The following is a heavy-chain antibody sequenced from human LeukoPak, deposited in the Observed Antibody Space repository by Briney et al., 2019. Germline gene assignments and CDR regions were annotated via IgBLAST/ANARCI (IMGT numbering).Heavy chain of an antibody. V-gene: IGHV1-24*01. Sequence: ASVKVSCKVSGYTLTELSMHWVRQAPGKGLEWMGGFDPEDGETIYAQKFQGRVTMTEDTSTDTAYMELSSLRSEDTAVYYCATDLAAGYSSRWYSVGWGQGTLVTVSS. J-gene: IGHJ4*02. CDR3: ATDLAAGYSSRWYSVG. CDR1: GYTLTELS. CDR2: FDPEDGET. D-gene: IGHD6-13*01.